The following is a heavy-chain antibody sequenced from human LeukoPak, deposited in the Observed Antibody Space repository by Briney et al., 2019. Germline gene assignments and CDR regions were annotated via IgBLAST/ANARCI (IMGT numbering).Heavy chain of an antibody. J-gene: IGHJ4*02. Sequence: SETLSLTCTVSGGSISSSSYYWGWIRQPPGKGLEWIGSIYYSGSTYYNPSLKSRATISVDTSKNQFSLKLSSVTAADTAVYYCARLSPYSGSSDFDYWGQGTLVTVSS. D-gene: IGHD1-26*01. CDR1: GGSISSSSYY. CDR3: ARLSPYSGSSDFDY. V-gene: IGHV4-39*01. CDR2: IYYSGST.